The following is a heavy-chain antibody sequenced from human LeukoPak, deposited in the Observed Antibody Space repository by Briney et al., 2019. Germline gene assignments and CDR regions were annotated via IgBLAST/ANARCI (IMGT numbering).Heavy chain of an antibody. Sequence: GSLRLXXXXSGFTVXXNYMSWVRQAPGKGLEGGSVIYSGGSTYYADSVKGRFTISRDNSKNTLYLQMNSLRAEDTAVYYCARDPLGEYYFDYWGQGTLVTVSS. D-gene: IGHD2/OR15-2a*01. CDR2: IYSGGST. CDR1: GFTVXXNY. CDR3: ARDPLGEYYFDY. J-gene: IGHJ4*02. V-gene: IGHV3-66*01.